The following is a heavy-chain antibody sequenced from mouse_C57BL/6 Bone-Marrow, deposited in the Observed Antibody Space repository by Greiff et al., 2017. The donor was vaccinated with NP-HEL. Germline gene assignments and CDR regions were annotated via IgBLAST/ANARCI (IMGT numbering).Heavy chain of an antibody. CDR3: ARSPLSAWFAY. Sequence: QVQLQQPGAELVMPGASVKLSCKASGYTFTSYWMHWVKQRPGQGLEWIGEIDPSDSYTNYNQKFKGKSTLTVDKSSSPAYMQLSSLTSEDSAVYYCARSPLSAWFAYWGQGTLVTVSA. CDR1: GYTFTSYW. V-gene: IGHV1-69*01. CDR2: IDPSDSYT. D-gene: IGHD2-3*01. J-gene: IGHJ3*01.